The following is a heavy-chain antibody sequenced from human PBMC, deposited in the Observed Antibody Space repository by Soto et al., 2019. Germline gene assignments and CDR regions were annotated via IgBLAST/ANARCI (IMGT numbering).Heavy chain of an antibody. J-gene: IGHJ6*02. D-gene: IGHD5-18*01. CDR1: GGTFSSYA. V-gene: IGHV1-69*06. CDR2: IIPIFGTA. CDR3: AREGGYSYGDYYYYGMDV. Sequence: SVKVSCKASGGTFSSYAISWVRKAPGQGLEWMGGIIPIFGTANYAQKFQGRVTITEDKSTSTAYMELSSLRSEDTAVYYCAREGGYSYGDYYYYGMDVWGQGTKVTVSS.